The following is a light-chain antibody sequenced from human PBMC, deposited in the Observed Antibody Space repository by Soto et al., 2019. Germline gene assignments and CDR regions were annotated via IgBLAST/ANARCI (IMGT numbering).Light chain of an antibody. V-gene: IGKV1-39*01. CDR1: QTISSY. CDR3: QKIYTIPLT. J-gene: IGKJ4*01. CDR2: AAS. Sequence: DIQITQSPSSLSASVGDRVTMTCRASQTISSYLNWYQQKPGKAPKLLIYAASILQSGVPPRFSGGGGGTAFTLTISSLQPEDFASYYCQKIYTIPLTFGGGTKVDIK.